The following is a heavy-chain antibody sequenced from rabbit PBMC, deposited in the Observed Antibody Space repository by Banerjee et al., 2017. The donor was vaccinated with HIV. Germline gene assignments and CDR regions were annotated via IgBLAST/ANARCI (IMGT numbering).Heavy chain of an antibody. CDR3: ARDRADDGGGVDFNL. Sequence: QSLEESGGDLVQPEGSLTLTCTASGFSFSSSYYMCWVRQAPGKGLEWIACIDVGSGGSAYYANWAKGRFTISKTSSTSVTLQMTSLTVADTATYFCARDRADDGGGVDFNLWGQGTLVTVS. CDR2: IDVGSGGSA. D-gene: IGHD2-1*01. J-gene: IGHJ4*01. CDR1: GFSFSSSYY. V-gene: IGHV1S40*01.